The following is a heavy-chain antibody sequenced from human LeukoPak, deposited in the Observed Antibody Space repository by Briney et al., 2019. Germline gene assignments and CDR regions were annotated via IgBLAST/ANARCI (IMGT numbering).Heavy chain of an antibody. CDR2: ISYDGSNK. V-gene: IGHV3-30-3*01. CDR3: ARSPSGSSWYDYFDY. CDR1: GFTLSSYV. Sequence: PGGSLRLSCAASGFTLSSYVMHWVRQAPGKGLEWVAVISYDGSNKYYADSVKGRFTISRDNSKNTLYLQMNSLRAEDTAVYYCARSPSGSSWYDYFDYWGQGTLVTVSS. D-gene: IGHD6-13*01. J-gene: IGHJ4*02.